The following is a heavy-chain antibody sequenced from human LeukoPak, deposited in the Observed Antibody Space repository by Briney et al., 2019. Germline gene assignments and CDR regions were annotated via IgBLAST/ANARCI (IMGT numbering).Heavy chain of an antibody. Sequence: SETLSLTCTVSGGSISSSSYYWGWIRQPPGKGLEWIVRIDYSGSTYYNPFLKSRVTISVDTSKNQFSLKLSSVTAADTPVSYCARHPSSIVVVIYYFDYWGQGTLVTVSS. J-gene: IGHJ4*02. V-gene: IGHV4-39*01. CDR2: IDYSGST. CDR1: GGSISSSSYY. D-gene: IGHD3-22*01. CDR3: ARHPSSIVVVIYYFDY.